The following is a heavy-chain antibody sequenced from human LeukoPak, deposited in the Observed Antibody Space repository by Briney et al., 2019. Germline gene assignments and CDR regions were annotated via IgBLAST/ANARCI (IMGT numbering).Heavy chain of an antibody. J-gene: IGHJ3*02. D-gene: IGHD3-22*01. Sequence: GGPLRLSCAASGVTLSTYAMSWARQAPGKGLEWVSVTYTGGNSYYADSVKGRFIISRDISKNTLYLQMNSLRAEDSALYYCARGGRGSAAVVAPRSFDIWGQGTMVTVSS. CDR2: TYTGGNS. V-gene: IGHV3-53*01. CDR3: ARGGRGSAAVVAPRSFDI. CDR1: GVTLSTYA.